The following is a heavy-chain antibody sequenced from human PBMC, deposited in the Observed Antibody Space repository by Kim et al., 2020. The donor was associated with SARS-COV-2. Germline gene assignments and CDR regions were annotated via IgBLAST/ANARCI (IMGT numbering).Heavy chain of an antibody. V-gene: IGHV1-69*13. D-gene: IGHD6-6*01. CDR1: GGTFSSYA. CDR3: ARESWGIADRPGFEGLLDY. J-gene: IGHJ4*02. Sequence: SVKVSCKASGGTFSSYAISWVRQAPGQGLEWMGGIIPIFGTANYAHKFQGRVTITADESTSTAYMELSSLRSEDTAVYYCARESWGIADRPGFEGLLDYLGQGTLVTVSS. CDR2: IIPIFGTA.